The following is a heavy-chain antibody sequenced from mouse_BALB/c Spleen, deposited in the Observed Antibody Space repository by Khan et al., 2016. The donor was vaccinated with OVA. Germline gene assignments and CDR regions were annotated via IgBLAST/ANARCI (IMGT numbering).Heavy chain of an antibody. D-gene: IGHD2-14*01. J-gene: IGHJ3*01. V-gene: IGHV1-4*01. CDR3: VRDGAYHRNDGWFAY. CDR1: GYTFTSYT. CDR2: INLSMGYT. Sequence: QVQLKQSGAELARPGASVKMSCKASGYTFTSYTIHWKKERPGQGLEWIGSINLSMGYTNYNQKFKDKATLTTDKSSTTAYLQLSSLTSDDSAVYNCVRDGAYHRNDGWFAYWGQGTLVTVSA.